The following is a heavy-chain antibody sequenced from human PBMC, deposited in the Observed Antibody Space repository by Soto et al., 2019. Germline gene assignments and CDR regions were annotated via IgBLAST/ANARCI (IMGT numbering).Heavy chain of an antibody. CDR1: GGSISSYY. J-gene: IGHJ4*02. Sequence: SETLSLTCTVSGGSISSYYWSWIRQPPGKGLEWIGYIYYSGSTNYNPSLKSRVTISVDTSKNQFSLKLSSVTAADTAVYYCAGGTNGYDSSGYNFDYWGQGTLVTVS. CDR2: IYYSGST. CDR3: AGGTNGYDSSGYNFDY. D-gene: IGHD3-22*01. V-gene: IGHV4-59*01.